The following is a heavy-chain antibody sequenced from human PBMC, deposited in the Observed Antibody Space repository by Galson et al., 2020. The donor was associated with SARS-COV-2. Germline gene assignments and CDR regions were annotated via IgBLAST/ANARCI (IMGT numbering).Heavy chain of an antibody. CDR3: ARDPLGTAMVHFDY. V-gene: IGHV3-33*01. CDR1: GFTFSSYG. Sequence: GESLKISCAASGFTFSSYGMHWVRQAPGKGLEWVAVIWYDGSNKYYADSVKGRFTISRDNSKNTLYLQMNSLRAEDTAVYYCARDPLGTAMVHFDYWGQGTLVTVSS. CDR2: IWYDGSNK. J-gene: IGHJ4*02. D-gene: IGHD5-18*01.